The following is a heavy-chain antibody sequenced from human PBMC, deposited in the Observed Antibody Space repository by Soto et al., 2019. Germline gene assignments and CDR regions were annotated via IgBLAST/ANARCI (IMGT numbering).Heavy chain of an antibody. J-gene: IGHJ4*01. CDR2: IYYRGTT. CDR1: GYSISSSNW. Sequence: QVQLQESGPGLVKPSDTLSLTCAVSGYSISSSNWWGWIRQPPGKGLEWIGYIYYRGTTYYNPSLKRRVTRPVETSKRHFCPKSASVTALDSAVYYCARREIQGPIDYGGRGTLVAVSS. D-gene: IGHD1-26*01. CDR3: ARREIQGPIDY. V-gene: IGHV4-28*01.